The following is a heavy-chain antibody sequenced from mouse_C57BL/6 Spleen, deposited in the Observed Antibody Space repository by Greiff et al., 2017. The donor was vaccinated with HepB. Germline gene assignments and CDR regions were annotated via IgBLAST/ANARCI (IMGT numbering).Heavy chain of an antibody. CDR1: GYSITSGYY. V-gene: IGHV3-6*01. CDR2: ISYDGSN. Sequence: ESGPGLVKPSQSLSLTCSVTGYSITSGYYWNWIRQFPGNQLEWMGYISYDGSNNYNPSLKNRISITRDTSKNQFFLKLNSVTTEDTATYYCARRGYYGSSYWYFDVWGTGTTVTVSS. D-gene: IGHD1-1*01. J-gene: IGHJ1*03. CDR3: ARRGYYGSSYWYFDV.